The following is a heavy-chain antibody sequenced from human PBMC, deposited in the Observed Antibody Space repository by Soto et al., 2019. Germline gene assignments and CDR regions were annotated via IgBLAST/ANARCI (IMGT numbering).Heavy chain of an antibody. CDR2: IYSGGST. CDR3: ARDSDCSSTSCYYGMDV. V-gene: IGHV3-53*04. J-gene: IGHJ6*02. Sequence: EVQLVESGGGLVQPGGSLRLSCAASGFTVSSNYMSWVRQAPGKGLEWVSVIYSGGSTYYADSVKGRFTISRHNSKNTLYLQMNSLRAEDTAVYYWARDSDCSSTSCYYGMDVWGQGTTVTVSS. CDR1: GFTVSSNY. D-gene: IGHD2-2*01.